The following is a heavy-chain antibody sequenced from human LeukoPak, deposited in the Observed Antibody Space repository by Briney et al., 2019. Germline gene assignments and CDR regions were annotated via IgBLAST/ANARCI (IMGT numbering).Heavy chain of an antibody. Sequence: PGGSLRLSCAASGFTFSSYSMNWVRQAPGKGLEWVSYISSSSSTIYYADSVKGRFTISRDNAKNSLYLQMNSLGAEDTAVYYCARDSNGYCGTSCYHWFDPWGQGTLVTVSS. CDR2: ISSSSSTI. D-gene: IGHD2-2*01. CDR3: ARDSNGYCGTSCYHWFDP. J-gene: IGHJ5*02. V-gene: IGHV3-48*01. CDR1: GFTFSSYS.